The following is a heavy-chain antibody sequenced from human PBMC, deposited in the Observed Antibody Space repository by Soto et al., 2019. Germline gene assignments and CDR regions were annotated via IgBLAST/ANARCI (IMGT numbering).Heavy chain of an antibody. J-gene: IGHJ6*03. CDR3: ARGLGGHYDFWSGYRPYYYYYYMDV. V-gene: IGHV3-7*01. Sequence: SGGSLRLSCAASGFTFSSYWMSWVRQAPGKGLEWVANIKQDGSEKYYVDSVKGRFTISRDNAKNSLYLQMNSLRAEDTAVYYCARGLGGHYDFWSGYRPYYYYYYMDVWGKGTTVTVSS. CDR1: GFTFSSYW. CDR2: IKQDGSEK. D-gene: IGHD3-3*01.